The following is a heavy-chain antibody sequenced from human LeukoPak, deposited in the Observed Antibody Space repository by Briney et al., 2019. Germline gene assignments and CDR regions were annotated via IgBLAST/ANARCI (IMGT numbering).Heavy chain of an antibody. D-gene: IGHD7-27*01. Sequence: SETLSLTCTVSGGSIRSYYWSWVRQPAGKGLEWIGRIYTSGITDYNPSLKSRVTMSLDTSKNQFSLKLSSVTAADTAVYFCARDLGSPKYHLDNWGQGTLVTVSS. CDR1: GGSIRSYY. CDR3: ARDLGSPKYHLDN. V-gene: IGHV4-4*07. CDR2: IYTSGIT. J-gene: IGHJ4*02.